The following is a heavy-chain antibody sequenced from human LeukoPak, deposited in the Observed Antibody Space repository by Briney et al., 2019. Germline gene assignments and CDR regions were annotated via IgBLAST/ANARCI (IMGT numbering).Heavy chain of an antibody. J-gene: IGHJ4*02. Sequence: GGSLRLSCAASGFTIDTYSMNWVRQAPGKGPEWVSSISTGSSYMYYADSVKGRFTISRDNAKNSLYLQMDSLTVDDTAVYYCARHDLLSGYYSLDYWGQGTLVTVSS. CDR2: ISTGSSYM. CDR1: GFTIDTYS. V-gene: IGHV3-21*06. D-gene: IGHD3-3*01. CDR3: ARHDLLSGYYSLDY.